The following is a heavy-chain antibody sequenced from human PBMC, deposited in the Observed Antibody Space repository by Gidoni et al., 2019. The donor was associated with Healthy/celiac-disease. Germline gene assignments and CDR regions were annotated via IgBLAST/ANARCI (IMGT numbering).Heavy chain of an antibody. CDR1: GYTFTSYG. Sequence: QVQLVQSGAEVKKPGASVKVSCKASGYTFTSYGISWVRQAPGQRLEWMGWISAYNGNTNYAQKLQGRVTMTTDTSTSTAYMELRSLRSDDTAVYYCARDSFYYDSSGYPPPIDYWGQGTLVTVSS. D-gene: IGHD3-22*01. CDR3: ARDSFYYDSSGYPPPIDY. CDR2: ISAYNGNT. J-gene: IGHJ4*02. V-gene: IGHV1-18*01.